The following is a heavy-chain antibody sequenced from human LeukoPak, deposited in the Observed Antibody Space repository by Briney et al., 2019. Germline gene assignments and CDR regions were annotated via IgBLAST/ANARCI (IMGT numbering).Heavy chain of an antibody. CDR2: ISYDGSTK. V-gene: IGHV3-30*18. J-gene: IGHJ4*02. CDR3: AKVDLDYYSGSEIDY. CDR1: GFTFSSYG. D-gene: IGHD3-10*01. Sequence: GRSLRLSCAASGFTFSSYGMHWVRQAPGKGLEWVAVISYDGSTKYYADCVEGRFSISRDNSKNTLYLQMNSLTAEDTAVYYCAKVDLDYYSGSEIDYWGQGTLVTVSS.